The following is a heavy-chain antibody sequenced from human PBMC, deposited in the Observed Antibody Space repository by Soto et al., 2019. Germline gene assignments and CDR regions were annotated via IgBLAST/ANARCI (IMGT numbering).Heavy chain of an antibody. Sequence: EVQLVESGGGLVQPGGSLRLSCAASGFTVSSNYMNWVRQAPGKGLEWVSVIYSGGSPYYEDSVKGRFTLSRDNSKNRMYLQMNSLRAEDTAVYYCARSWAVAGSYDYWGQGTLVTVSS. J-gene: IGHJ4*02. CDR2: IYSGGSP. V-gene: IGHV3-66*01. CDR1: GFTVSSNY. D-gene: IGHD6-19*01. CDR3: ARSWAVAGSYDY.